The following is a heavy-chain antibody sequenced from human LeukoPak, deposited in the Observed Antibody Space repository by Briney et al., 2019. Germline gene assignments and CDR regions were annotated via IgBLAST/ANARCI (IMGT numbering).Heavy chain of an antibody. CDR2: IIPIFGTA. V-gene: IGHV1-69*13. Sequence: APVKVSCTASGGTFSSYAISWVRQAPGQGLEWMGGIIPIFGTANYAQKFQGRVTITADESTSTAYMELSSLRSEDTAVYYCASAVVVPAAMPYPHGNYYYYYMDVWGKGTTVTISS. D-gene: IGHD2-2*01. CDR3: ASAVVVPAAMPYPHGNYYYYYMDV. CDR1: GGTFSSYA. J-gene: IGHJ6*03.